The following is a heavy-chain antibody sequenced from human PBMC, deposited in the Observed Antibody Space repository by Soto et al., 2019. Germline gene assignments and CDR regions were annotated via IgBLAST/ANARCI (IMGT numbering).Heavy chain of an antibody. J-gene: IGHJ6*02. CDR1: GFTFSGYE. CDR3: AREVVVFGVIIPTPMDV. V-gene: IGHV3-48*03. Sequence: GGSLRLSCAASGFTFSGYEMNWVRQAPGKGLEWVSYISGSGSTIYYADSVKCRFTISRDNAKDSLYLQMNSLRAEDTAVYYCAREVVVFGVIIPTPMDVWGRGTTVIFSS. CDR2: ISGSGSTI. D-gene: IGHD3-22*01.